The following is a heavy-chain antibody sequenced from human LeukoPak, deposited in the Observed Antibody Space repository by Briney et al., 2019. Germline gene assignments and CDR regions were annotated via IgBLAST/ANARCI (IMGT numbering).Heavy chain of an antibody. V-gene: IGHV3-53*01. CDR2: MYSGGTI. J-gene: IGHJ5*02. Sequence: GGSLRLSCAASGFTVSNNYMNWVRQAPGKGLEWVSVMYSGGTIYYADSVKGRFSISRDKSKNTVFLQMSSLKAEDTALYYCARTNYYLSPALDPWGQGTLVTVSS. D-gene: IGHD3-10*01. CDR1: GFTVSNNY. CDR3: ARTNYYLSPALDP.